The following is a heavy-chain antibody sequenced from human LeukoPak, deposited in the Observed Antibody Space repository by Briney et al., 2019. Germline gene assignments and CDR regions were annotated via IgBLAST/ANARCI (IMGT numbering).Heavy chain of an antibody. D-gene: IGHD2/OR15-2a*01. CDR3: ARDFSAAFGI. CDR1: GGSISSYY. CDR2: IYYSGST. V-gene: IGHV4-59*12. Sequence: PSETLFLTCTVSGGSISSYYWSWIRQPPGKGLEWIGYIYYSGSTNYNPSLKSRVTISVDTSKNQFSPKLSSVTAADTAVYYYARDFSAAFGIWGQGTMVTVSS. J-gene: IGHJ3*02.